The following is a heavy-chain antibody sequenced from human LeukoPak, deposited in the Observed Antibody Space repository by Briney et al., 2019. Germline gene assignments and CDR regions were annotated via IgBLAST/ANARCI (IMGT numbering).Heavy chain of an antibody. CDR2: IYYSGST. CDR3: ARFPEYCSSTSCYSYGMDV. J-gene: IGHJ6*02. D-gene: IGHD2-2*02. V-gene: IGHV4-61*01. Sequence: PSETLSLTCTVSGGSVSSGIYYWSWIRQPPGKGLEWIGCIYYSGSTKYNPSLKSRVTISVDTSKNQFSLKLSSVTAADTAVYYCARFPEYCSSTSCYSYGMDVWGQGTTVTVSS. CDR1: GGSVSSGIYY.